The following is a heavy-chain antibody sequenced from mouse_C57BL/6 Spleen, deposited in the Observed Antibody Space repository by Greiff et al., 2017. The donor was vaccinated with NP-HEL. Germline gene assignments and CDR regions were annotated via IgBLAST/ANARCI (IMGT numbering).Heavy chain of an antibody. J-gene: IGHJ3*01. V-gene: IGHV1-63*01. CDR2: IYPGGGYT. CDR1: GYTFTNYW. D-gene: IGHD2-1*01. Sequence: QVQLQQSGAELVRPGTSVKMSCKASGYTFTNYWIGWAKQRPGHGLEWIGDIYPGGGYTNYNEKFKGKATLTADKSSSTAYRQFSSLTSEDSAIYYCARGDYGNSFAYWGQGTLVTVSA. CDR3: ARGDYGNSFAY.